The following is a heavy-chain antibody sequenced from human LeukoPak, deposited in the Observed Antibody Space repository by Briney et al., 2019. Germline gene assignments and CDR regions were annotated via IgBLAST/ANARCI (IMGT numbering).Heavy chain of an antibody. Sequence: SETLSLTCTVSGGSISSYYWSWIRQPPGKGLEWIGYIYYSGSTNYNPSLKSRVTISVDTSKNQFSLKLSSVTAADTAVYYCARGRNYGSGSPYYFDYWGQGTLVTVSS. CDR2: IYYSGST. D-gene: IGHD3-10*01. V-gene: IGHV4-59*01. CDR1: GGSISSYY. J-gene: IGHJ4*02. CDR3: ARGRNYGSGSPYYFDY.